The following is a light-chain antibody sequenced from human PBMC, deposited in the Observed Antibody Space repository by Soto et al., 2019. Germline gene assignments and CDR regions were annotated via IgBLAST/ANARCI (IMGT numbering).Light chain of an antibody. CDR2: AAS. V-gene: IGKV1D-8*01. CDR1: EDITNY. CDR3: QQYYSFPRT. Sequence: MTQSPSSLSASIGDRVTVTFRASEDITNYLAWYQQKPGKAPELLIYAASTLQSGVPSRFSGSGSGTDFTLTISCLQSEDFATYYCQQYYSFPRTLGQGTKVDIK. J-gene: IGKJ1*01.